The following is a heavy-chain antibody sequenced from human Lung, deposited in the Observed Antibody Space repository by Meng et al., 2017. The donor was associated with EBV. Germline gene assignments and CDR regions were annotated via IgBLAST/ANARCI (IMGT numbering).Heavy chain of an antibody. CDR1: AGFISSGDW. D-gene: IGHD6-25*01. V-gene: IGHV4-4*02. Sequence: QWPLQESGPGLVKPSGTLSLTCAVSAGFISSGDWWSWLRQPPGKGLEWIGEISHSGDTSYNPSLKGRITISIDKAKSQFSLKLTSVTAADTAVYYCARAGYHRPADDYWGQGTLVTVSS. CDR3: ARAGYHRPADDY. J-gene: IGHJ4*02. CDR2: ISHSGDT.